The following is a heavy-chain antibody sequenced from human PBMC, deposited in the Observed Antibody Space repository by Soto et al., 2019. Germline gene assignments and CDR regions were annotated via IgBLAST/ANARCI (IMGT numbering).Heavy chain of an antibody. D-gene: IGHD2-15*01. J-gene: IGHJ3*02. V-gene: IGHV3-11*01. CDR3: ARAYSDAFDI. CDR2: ISSSGTGI. CDR1: GFTFSDYY. Sequence: QVQLVESGGGLVKPGGSLRLSCAASGFTFSDYYMTWIRQAPGKGLDWVAYISSSGTGIYYADSVKGRFTISRDNAKNSLYLQMSSLRAEDTDVYYCARAYSDAFDIWDQGTMVTVSS.